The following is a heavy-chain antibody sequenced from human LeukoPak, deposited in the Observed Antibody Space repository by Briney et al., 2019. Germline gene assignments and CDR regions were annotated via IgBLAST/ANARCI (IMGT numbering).Heavy chain of an antibody. CDR1: GDXVSSNSAA. CDR3: ARDWAGGYYDSSGYYSDAFDI. D-gene: IGHD3-22*01. J-gene: IGHJ3*02. V-gene: IGHV6-1*01. CDR2: TYYRSKWYN. Sequence: SQTLSLTCAISGDXVSSNSAAWNWIRQSPSGGLEWLGRTYYRSKWYNDYAVSVKSRITINPDTSKNQFSLQLNSVTPEDTAVYYCARDWAGGYYDSSGYYSDAFDIWGQGTLVTVSS.